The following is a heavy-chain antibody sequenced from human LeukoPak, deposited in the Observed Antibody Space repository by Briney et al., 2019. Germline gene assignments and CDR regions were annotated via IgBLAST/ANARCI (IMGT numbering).Heavy chain of an antibody. V-gene: IGHV3-30*04. J-gene: IGHJ6*04. CDR3: ARDQWFGELDYYYGMDV. Sequence: GGSLRLSCAASGFTFSSYAMHWVRQAPGKGLKWVAVISYDGSNKYYADSVKGRFTISRDNSKNKLYLQMNSLRAEDTAVYYCARDQWFGELDYYYGMDVWGKGTTVTVS. CDR1: GFTFSSYA. D-gene: IGHD3-10*01. CDR2: ISYDGSNK.